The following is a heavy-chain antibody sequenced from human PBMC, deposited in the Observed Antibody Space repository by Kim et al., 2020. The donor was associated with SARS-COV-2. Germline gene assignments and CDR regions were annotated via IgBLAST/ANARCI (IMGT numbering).Heavy chain of an antibody. Sequence: VAGRFTISRDNSKNTLYLQMNSLRTGDSALYYCVKEAAFTTPVVDYYFDHWGQGTLVTVSS. J-gene: IGHJ4*02. D-gene: IGHD2-15*01. CDR3: VKEAAFTTPVVDYYFDH. V-gene: IGHV3-30*02.